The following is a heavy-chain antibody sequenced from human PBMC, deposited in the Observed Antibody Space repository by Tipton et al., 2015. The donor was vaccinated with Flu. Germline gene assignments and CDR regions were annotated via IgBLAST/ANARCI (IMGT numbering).Heavy chain of an antibody. CDR2: IYYSGST. Sequence: TLSLTCTVSGGSVSSGSYYWSWIRQPPGKGLEWIGYIYYSGSTNYNPSLKSRVTISVDTSKNQFSLKLSSVTAADTAVYYCARVVVPAANMRRYYYYYYMDVWGKGTTVTVSS. CDR3: ARVVVPAANMRRYYYYYYMDV. J-gene: IGHJ6*03. D-gene: IGHD2-2*01. V-gene: IGHV4-61*01. CDR1: GGSVSSGSYY.